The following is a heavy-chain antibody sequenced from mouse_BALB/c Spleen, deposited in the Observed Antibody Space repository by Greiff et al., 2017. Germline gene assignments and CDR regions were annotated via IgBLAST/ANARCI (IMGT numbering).Heavy chain of an antibody. J-gene: IGHJ2*01. Sequence: QVQLQQSGAELAKPGASVKMSCKASGYTFTSYWMHWVKQRPGQGLEWIGYINPSTGYTEYNQKFKDKATLTADKSSSTAYMQLSSLTSEDSAVYYCAYSSCYSFDYWGQGTTLTVSS. V-gene: IGHV1-7*01. CDR1: GYTFTSYW. CDR2: INPSTGYT. D-gene: IGHD3-1*01. CDR3: AYSSCYSFDY.